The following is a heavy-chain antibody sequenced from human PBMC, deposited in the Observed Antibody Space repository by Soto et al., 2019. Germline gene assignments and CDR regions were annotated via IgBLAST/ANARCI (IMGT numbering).Heavy chain of an antibody. V-gene: IGHV1-18*01. CDR1: GYTFSTYG. CDR2: IGADNGDT. Sequence: QVQLVQSGAEVKKPGASVEVSCKASGYTFSTYGFSWVRQAPGQGLEWMGWIGADNGDTNYAQNFQGRVTMTTDTSTTTSYMELRSLTSDDTAVYFCAGDWRGAEGFDPWGQGTLVTVSS. D-gene: IGHD3-3*01. CDR3: AGDWRGAEGFDP. J-gene: IGHJ5*02.